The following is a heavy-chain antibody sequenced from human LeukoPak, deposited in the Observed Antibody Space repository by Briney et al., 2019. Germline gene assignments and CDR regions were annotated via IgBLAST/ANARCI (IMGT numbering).Heavy chain of an antibody. CDR2: IYSGGST. CDR1: GFTVSNSY. Sequence: GRSLRLSCAASGFTVSNSYMTWVRQAPGKGLDWVSIIYSGGSTYYADSVKGRFTISRDSSKNTMYLQMNSLRAEDTAVYYCARDKATTVTTGPYGVDVWGQGTTVTVSS. V-gene: IGHV3-66*01. D-gene: IGHD4-17*01. CDR3: ARDKATTVTTGPYGVDV. J-gene: IGHJ6*02.